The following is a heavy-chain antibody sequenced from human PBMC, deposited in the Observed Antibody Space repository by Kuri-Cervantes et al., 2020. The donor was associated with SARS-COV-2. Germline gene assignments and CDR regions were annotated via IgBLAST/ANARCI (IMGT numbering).Heavy chain of an antibody. CDR2: IYYSGST. J-gene: IGHJ3*02. V-gene: IGHV4-39*07. Sequence: SETLSLTCTVSGGSISSSSYYWGWIRQPPGKGLEWIGSIYYSGSTYYNPSLKSRVTISVDTSKNQFSLKLSSVTAADTAVYYCASLVPAAIRADAFDIWGQGTMVTVSS. CDR3: ASLVPAAIRADAFDI. CDR1: GGSISSSSYY. D-gene: IGHD2-2*02.